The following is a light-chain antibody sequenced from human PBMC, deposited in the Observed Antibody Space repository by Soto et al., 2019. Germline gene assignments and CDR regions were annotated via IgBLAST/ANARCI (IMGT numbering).Light chain of an antibody. CDR1: SSNIGVNY. CDR2: RNN. V-gene: IGLV1-47*01. CDR3: AAWDDSLNVHYV. Sequence: QSVLAQPPSASGTPGQRVTISCSGSSSNIGVNYVYWYQQLPGTAPKLLIYRNNQRPSGVPERFSGSKSGTSASLAISGLRSEDEADYYCAAWDDSLNVHYVFGTGTKVTVL. J-gene: IGLJ1*01.